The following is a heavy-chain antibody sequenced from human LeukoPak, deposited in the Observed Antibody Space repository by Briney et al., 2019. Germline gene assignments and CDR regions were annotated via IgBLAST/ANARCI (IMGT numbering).Heavy chain of an antibody. CDR1: GYTFTIYL. CDR3: ARDSIWGSGTYGFDY. V-gene: IGHV1-3*01. J-gene: IGHJ4*02. D-gene: IGHD1-26*01. Sequence: GASVGVSFRASGYTFTIYLIHWVRHAPGQRLEWVGWINVGNDNTKYSQNFQGRVTITRDTSASTAYMELSSLRSEDTAVYYCARDSIWGSGTYGFDYWGQGALVTVSS. CDR2: INVGNDNT.